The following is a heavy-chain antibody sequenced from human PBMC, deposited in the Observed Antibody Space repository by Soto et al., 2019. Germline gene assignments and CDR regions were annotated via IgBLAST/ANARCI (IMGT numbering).Heavy chain of an antibody. D-gene: IGHD3-22*01. CDR2: IYHSGST. CDR1: GGSISSSNW. V-gene: IGHV4-4*02. CDR3: ARVTFGGDLLRYDSSGYVDY. J-gene: IGHJ4*02. Sequence: SETLSLTCAVSGGSISSSNWWSWVRQPPGKGLEWIGEIYHSGSTNYNPSLKSRVTISVDKSKNQFSLKLSSVTAADTAVYYCARVTFGGDLLRYDSSGYVDYWGQGTLVTISS.